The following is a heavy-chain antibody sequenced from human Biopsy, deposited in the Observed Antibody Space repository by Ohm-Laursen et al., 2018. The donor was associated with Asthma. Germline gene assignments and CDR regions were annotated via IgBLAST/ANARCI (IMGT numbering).Heavy chain of an antibody. J-gene: IGHJ6*02. Sequence: SDTLSLTCAYRGSFRGYVWTWIRQPPGTGLEWIGEIPQGGATTFNPSLKSRVTISIDPSKSQLSLRGTSMTAADTAVYYCASGPQWSGLDVWGQGTTVTVSS. D-gene: IGHD2-8*01. CDR3: ASGPQWSGLDV. CDR2: IPQGGAT. CDR1: RGSFRGYV. V-gene: IGHV4-34*01.